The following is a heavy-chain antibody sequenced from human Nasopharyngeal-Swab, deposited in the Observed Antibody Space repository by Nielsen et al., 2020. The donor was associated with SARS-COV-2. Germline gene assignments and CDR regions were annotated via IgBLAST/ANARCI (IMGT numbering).Heavy chain of an antibody. CDR3: ASQLGHPDS. Sequence: GVLKISCAASGFTFSSHWMHWVRQAPGKGLVWVSRISEDGSITTYADSVKGRFTISRDNAKNTLFLQMHSLRADDTAIYYCASQLGHPDSWGQGTLVTASS. CDR2: ISEDGSIT. V-gene: IGHV3-74*01. J-gene: IGHJ4*02. CDR1: GFTFSSHW. D-gene: IGHD2-2*01.